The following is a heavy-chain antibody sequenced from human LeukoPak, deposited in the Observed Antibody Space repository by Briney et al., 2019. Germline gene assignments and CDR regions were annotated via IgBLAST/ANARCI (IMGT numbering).Heavy chain of an antibody. CDR3: ARYTQQQLRWFDP. CDR2: IYTSGSI. J-gene: IGHJ5*02. Sequence: SETLSLTCTVSGGSISSYYWSWIRQPAGKGLEWIGRIYTSGSINCNPSLKSRVTMSVDTSKNQFSLKLSSVTAADTAVYYCARYTQQQLRWFDPWGQGTLVTVSS. CDR1: GGSISSYY. V-gene: IGHV4-4*07. D-gene: IGHD6-13*01.